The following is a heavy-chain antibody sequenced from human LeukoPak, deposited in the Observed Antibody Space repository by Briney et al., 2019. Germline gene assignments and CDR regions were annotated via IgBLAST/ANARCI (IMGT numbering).Heavy chain of an antibody. CDR2: IKEDGSEK. V-gene: IGHV3-7*01. CDR1: GFTFSSYW. CDR3: ARDGVVVVAATYDGLDV. J-gene: IGHJ6*02. Sequence: PGGSLRLSCVASGFTFSSYWMSWVRQAPGKGLEWVANIKEDGSEKNYVGSVKGRFTSSRDNAKNSLYLQMNSLRAEDTAVYYCARDGVVVVAATYDGLDVWGQGTTVTVSS. D-gene: IGHD2-15*01.